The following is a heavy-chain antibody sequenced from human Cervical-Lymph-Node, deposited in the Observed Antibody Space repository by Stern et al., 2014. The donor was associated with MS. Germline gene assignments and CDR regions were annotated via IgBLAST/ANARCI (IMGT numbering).Heavy chain of an antibody. CDR2: INPDIGMT. CDR3: ARDSASFFDCSGGSCYLDN. J-gene: IGHJ4*02. CDR1: GYTFSGHF. V-gene: IGHV1-2*02. Sequence: VQLVESGAEVKKPGASVRVSCKTSGYTFSGHFMHWVRQAPGQQGLEWMGWINPDIGMTKDAQKFQGRVTMTRDTSISTVYMELRRLTSDDTAVYYCARDSASFFDCSGGSCYLDNWGQGTLVTVSS. D-gene: IGHD2-15*01.